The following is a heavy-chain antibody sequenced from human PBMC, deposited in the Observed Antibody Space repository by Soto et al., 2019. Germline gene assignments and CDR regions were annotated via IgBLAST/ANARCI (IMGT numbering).Heavy chain of an antibody. J-gene: IGHJ1*01. Sequence: EVQLVESGGGLVKPGGSLRLSCAASGFTFSSYSINWVRQAPGKGLEWVSSISSSSSYIYYADSVKGRFTSSRDNAKNSLYLQLTRLRAADTAVYYCASDPSEEVVQHGGQGTLGTVSS. CDR3: ASDPSEEVVQH. CDR2: ISSSSSYI. D-gene: IGHD2-15*01. CDR1: GFTFSSYS. V-gene: IGHV3-21*01.